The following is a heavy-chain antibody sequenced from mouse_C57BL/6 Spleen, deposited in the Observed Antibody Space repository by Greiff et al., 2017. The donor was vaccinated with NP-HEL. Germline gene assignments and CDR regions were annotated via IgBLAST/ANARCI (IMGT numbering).Heavy chain of an antibody. J-gene: IGHJ1*03. V-gene: IGHV5-4*01. Sequence: EVQGVESGGGLVKPGGSLKLSCAASGFTFSSYAMSWVRQTPEKRLEWVATISDGGSYTYYPDNVKGRFTISRDNAKNNLYLQMSHLKAEDTAMYYCARDDWDGDFDVWGTGTTVTVSS. D-gene: IGHD4-1*01. CDR2: ISDGGSYT. CDR1: GFTFSSYA. CDR3: ARDDWDGDFDV.